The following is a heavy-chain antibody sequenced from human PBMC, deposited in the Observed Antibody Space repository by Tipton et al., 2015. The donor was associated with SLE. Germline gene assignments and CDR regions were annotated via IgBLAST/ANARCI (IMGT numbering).Heavy chain of an antibody. J-gene: IGHJ5*02. CDR3: ARELGEQWLERNNWFDP. V-gene: IGHV4-39*07. Sequence: TLSLTCTVSGASIRSTTFHWGWIRQPPGKGLEWIGSISDSGSTHYNPSLKSRVTISVDTSKNQLSLKVSSVTAADTTVYYCARELGEQWLERNNWFDPWGRGILVTVSS. D-gene: IGHD6-19*01. CDR1: GASIRSTTFH. CDR2: ISDSGST.